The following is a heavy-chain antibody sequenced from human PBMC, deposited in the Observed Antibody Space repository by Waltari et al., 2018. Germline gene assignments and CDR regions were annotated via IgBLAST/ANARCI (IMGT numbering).Heavy chain of an antibody. CDR3: VRETIYRGTPSGSFSI. CDR2: IRGYDGDT. Sequence: QVQLVQSGAEVRKPGASVKVSCKASGYTFSNYGIAWVRQARGQGLEWMGWIRGYDGDTKYAREFEGRLTVTTDTSTNTDNMELSSLTSDDAAVYYCVRETIYRGTPSGSFSIWGQGTMVTVSS. V-gene: IGHV1-18*01. CDR1: GYTFSNYG. J-gene: IGHJ3*02. D-gene: IGHD1-26*01.